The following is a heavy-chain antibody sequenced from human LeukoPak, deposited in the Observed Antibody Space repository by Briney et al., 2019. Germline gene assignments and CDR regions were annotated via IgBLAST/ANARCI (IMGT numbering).Heavy chain of an antibody. CDR2: IGSGSTYI. D-gene: IGHD3-10*01. CDR1: GFTYSSYG. CDR3: ARDWDYYGSGSSLDY. J-gene: IGHJ4*02. Sequence: KPGGSLRLSCAASGFTYSSYGMTWVRQAPGKGLEWVSFIGSGSTYIYYADSVKGRFTVSRDNAKNSLYLQMNSLRAEDTAVYYCARDWDYYGSGSSLDYWGQGTLVTVSS. V-gene: IGHV3-21*01.